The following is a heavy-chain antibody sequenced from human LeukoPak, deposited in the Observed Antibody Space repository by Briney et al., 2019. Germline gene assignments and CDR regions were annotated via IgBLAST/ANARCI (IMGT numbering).Heavy chain of an antibody. CDR3: ARDLNGGNSLDF. Sequence: GGSLRLSCAASGFTFSNYWMHWVRQASGKGLVWVTRINSDGSSTNYADSVEGRFTLSRDKANNTLLLQMNSLRAEHTSVYYCARDLNGGNSLDFWGQGTLVTVSS. V-gene: IGHV3-74*01. D-gene: IGHD4-23*01. CDR1: GFTFSNYW. J-gene: IGHJ4*02. CDR2: INSDGSST.